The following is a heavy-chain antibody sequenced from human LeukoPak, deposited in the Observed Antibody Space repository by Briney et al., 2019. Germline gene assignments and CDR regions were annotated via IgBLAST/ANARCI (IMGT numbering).Heavy chain of an antibody. V-gene: IGHV3-30*01. CDR1: GFTFSSYA. D-gene: IGHD3/OR15-3a*01. Sequence: GGSLRLSCAASGFTFSSYAMHWVRQAPGKGLEWLAVTPYDGSNKYYADSVKGRFTISRDNSKNTLYLQMNSLRAEDTAVYFGARDLRTGSYLDYWGRGTLVTVSS. CDR3: ARDLRTGSYLDY. J-gene: IGHJ4*02. CDR2: TPYDGSNK.